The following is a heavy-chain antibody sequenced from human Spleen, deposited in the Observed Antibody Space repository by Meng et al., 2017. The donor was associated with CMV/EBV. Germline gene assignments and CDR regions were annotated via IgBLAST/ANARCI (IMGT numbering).Heavy chain of an antibody. CDR3: ARDLTTMVRGVIDY. CDR1: GGSISNNNYY. CDR2: IYYNGRT. V-gene: IGHV4-39*07. D-gene: IGHD3-10*01. J-gene: IGHJ4*02. Sequence: GSLRLSCTVSGGSISNNNYYWGWIRQPPGKGLEWIGSIYYNGRTFYNPSLKSRVTISLNTSKNQFSLKVNSMTAADTAVYYCARDLTTMVRGVIDYWGQGTLVTVSS.